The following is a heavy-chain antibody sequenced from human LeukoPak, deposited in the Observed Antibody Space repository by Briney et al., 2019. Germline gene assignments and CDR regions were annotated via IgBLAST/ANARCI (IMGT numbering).Heavy chain of an antibody. CDR3: ARDQDWNATSLFDY. V-gene: IGHV4-39*07. D-gene: IGHD1-1*01. Sequence: SETLSLTCTVSGGSISSSSYYWGWIRQPPGKGLEWIGSIYYSGSTYYNPSLKSRVTISVDTSKNQFSLKLSSVTAADTAVYYCARDQDWNATSLFDYWGQGTLVTASS. CDR2: IYYSGST. J-gene: IGHJ4*02. CDR1: GGSISSSSYY.